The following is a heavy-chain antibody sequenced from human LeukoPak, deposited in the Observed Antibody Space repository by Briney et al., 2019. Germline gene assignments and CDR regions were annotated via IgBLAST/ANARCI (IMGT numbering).Heavy chain of an antibody. V-gene: IGHV4-39*01. CDR1: GGSISSSSYY. D-gene: IGHD2-2*02. Sequence: PSETLSLTCTVSGGSISSSSYYWGWIRQPPGKGLEWIGSIYYSGSTYYNPSLKSRVTISVDTSKNQFSLKLSSVTAADTAVYYCARSISLSAFVIWGQGTMVTVSS. CDR2: IYYSGST. CDR3: ARSISLSAFVI. J-gene: IGHJ3*02.